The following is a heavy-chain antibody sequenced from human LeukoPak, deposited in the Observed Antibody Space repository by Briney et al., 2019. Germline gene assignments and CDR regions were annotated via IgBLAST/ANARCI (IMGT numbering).Heavy chain of an antibody. CDR3: ARAPRDFSVYYYYYYMDV. J-gene: IGHJ6*03. V-gene: IGHV4-39*07. D-gene: IGHD5-24*01. Sequence: SETLSLTCTVSGGSISSSSYYWGWIRQPPGKGLEWIGSIYYSGSTYYNPSLKSRVTISVDTSKNQFSLKLSSVTAADTAVYYCARAPRDFSVYYYYYYMDVWGKGTTVTVSS. CDR2: IYYSGST. CDR1: GGSISSSSYY.